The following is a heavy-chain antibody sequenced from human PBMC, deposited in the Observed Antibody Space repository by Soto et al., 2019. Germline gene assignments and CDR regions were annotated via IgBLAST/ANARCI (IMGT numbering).Heavy chain of an antibody. CDR1: GFTFNKYS. CDR3: ARESDFDFWSSNYIDGMDV. Sequence: EVQLVESGGGLVKPGGSLRLSCAASGFTFNKYSMNWVRQAPGKGLEWVSSITSNANRIYYADSVKGRFTISRDNAQKSVYLQMISLRVGDTAVYYCARESDFDFWSSNYIDGMDVWGQGTTVTVSS. CDR2: ITSNANRI. J-gene: IGHJ6*02. D-gene: IGHD3-3*01. V-gene: IGHV3-21*02.